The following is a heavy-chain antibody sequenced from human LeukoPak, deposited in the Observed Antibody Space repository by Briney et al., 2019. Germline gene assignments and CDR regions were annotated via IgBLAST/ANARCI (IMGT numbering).Heavy chain of an antibody. V-gene: IGHV3-48*03. CDR3: ARHTPSTPYSTFYYYGMDV. Sequence: PGGSLRLSCAASGFTFSSYEMNWVRQAPGKGLEWVSYISCRGSTIYYADSVKGRFTISRDNAENSLYLQMNSLRAEDTAVYYCARHTPSTPYSTFYYYGMDVWGQGTTVTVSS. CDR1: GFTFSSYE. D-gene: IGHD6-13*01. J-gene: IGHJ6*02. CDR2: ISCRGSTI.